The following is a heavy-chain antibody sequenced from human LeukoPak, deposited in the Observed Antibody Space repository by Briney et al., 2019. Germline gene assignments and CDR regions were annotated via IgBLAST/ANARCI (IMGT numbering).Heavy chain of an antibody. Sequence: GGSLRLSCAASGFTFSNYWMTWVRQAPGKGLEWVAHIKEDGGEKHYVDPVKGRFTISRDNSKNTLYLQMNSLRAEDTAVYYCAKDSLAAAGTGFDYWGQGTLVTVSS. J-gene: IGHJ4*02. V-gene: IGHV3-7*03. CDR3: AKDSLAAAGTGFDY. D-gene: IGHD6-13*01. CDR2: IKEDGGEK. CDR1: GFTFSNYW.